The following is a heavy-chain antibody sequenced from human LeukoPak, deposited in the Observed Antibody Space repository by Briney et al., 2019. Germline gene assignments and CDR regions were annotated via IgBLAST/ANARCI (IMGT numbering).Heavy chain of an antibody. CDR2: ARDKANSYTT. Sequence: GGSLRLSCAASGFTFSDHYMDWVRQTPGKGLEWVGRARDKANSYTTEYAASVKGRFTISRDDSKNSLYLQMNSLKTEDTAVYYCARVGPPRSDAFDIWGQGTMVTLSS. CDR1: GFTFSDHY. J-gene: IGHJ3*02. CDR3: ARVGPPRSDAFDI. V-gene: IGHV3-72*01.